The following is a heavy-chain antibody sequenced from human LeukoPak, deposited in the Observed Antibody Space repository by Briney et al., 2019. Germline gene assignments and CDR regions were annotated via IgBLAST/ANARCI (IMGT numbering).Heavy chain of an antibody. CDR3: ARFSWGCSTASCYLSD. CDR2: IYYTGTT. CDR1: GGSLSGHY. J-gene: IGHJ1*01. V-gene: IGHV4-59*11. Sequence: SETLSLTCTVGGGSLSGHYWCWIRQPPGKGLELLGHIYYTGTTFYNPSLNSPVTIALDTSRNQFSLRLTSVTAADAAVYYCARFSWGCSTASCYLSDWGQGALVTVSS. D-gene: IGHD2-2*01.